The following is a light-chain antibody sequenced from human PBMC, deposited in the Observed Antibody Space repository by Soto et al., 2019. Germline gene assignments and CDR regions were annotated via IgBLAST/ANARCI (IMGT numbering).Light chain of an antibody. J-gene: IGKJ1*01. CDR3: QKYNTAPWT. V-gene: IGKV1-27*01. CDR2: PAS. Sequence: DIQMTQSPSSLSASIGDRVTITCRARQGISNYLAWYQQKPGKVPKLLIYPASTSQSGVPSRFSGSGSGTDFTLTISSLQPEDVATYYCQKYNTAPWTFGQGTKVEIK. CDR1: QGISNY.